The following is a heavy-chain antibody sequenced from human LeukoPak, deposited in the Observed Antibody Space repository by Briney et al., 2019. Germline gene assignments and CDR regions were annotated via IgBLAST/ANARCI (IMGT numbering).Heavy chain of an antibody. Sequence: GGSLRLSCAFSGFTFSNYAMSWVRQAPGKGLEWVSYISGSGSTIYYADSVKGRFTISRDNAKNSLYLQMNSLRAEDTAVYYCLTIVETPIDAFDIWGQGAMVTVSS. V-gene: IGHV3-11*01. J-gene: IGHJ3*02. D-gene: IGHD4-23*01. CDR3: LTIVETPIDAFDI. CDR1: GFTFSNYA. CDR2: ISGSGSTI.